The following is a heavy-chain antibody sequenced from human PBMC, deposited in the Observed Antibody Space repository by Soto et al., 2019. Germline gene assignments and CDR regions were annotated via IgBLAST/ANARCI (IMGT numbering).Heavy chain of an antibody. J-gene: IGHJ6*02. CDR3: ARDPPFLGATRVGPHYYYGMDV. CDR2: INPNSGGT. CDR1: GYTFTGYY. D-gene: IGHD1-26*01. V-gene: IGHV1-2*02. Sequence: ASVKVSCKASGYTFTGYYMHWVRQAPGQGLEWMGWINPNSGGTNYAQKFQGRVTMTRDTSISTAYMELSRLRSDDTAVYYCARDPPFLGATRVGPHYYYGMDVWGQGTTVTVYS.